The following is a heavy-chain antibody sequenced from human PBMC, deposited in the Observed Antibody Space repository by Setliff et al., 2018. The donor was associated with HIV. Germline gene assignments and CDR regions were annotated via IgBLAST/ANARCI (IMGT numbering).Heavy chain of an antibody. CDR2: IYYSGST. CDR3: VREDRVYERQLISPGAIDY. CDR1: GGSISSYY. Sequence: SETLSLTCTVSGGSISSYYWSWIRQPPGKGLEWIGYIYYSGSTNYNPSLKSRVTISVDTSKNQFSLKLTSVTAADTAVYYCVREDRVYERQLISPGAIDYWGQGTLVTVSS. D-gene: IGHD2-8*01. V-gene: IGHV4-59*12. J-gene: IGHJ4*02.